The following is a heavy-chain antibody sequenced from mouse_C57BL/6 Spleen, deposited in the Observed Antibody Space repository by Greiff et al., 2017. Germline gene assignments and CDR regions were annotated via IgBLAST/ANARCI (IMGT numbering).Heavy chain of an antibody. CDR3: ARDLDSSGSWFAY. Sequence: EVKVVESGGGLVKPGGSLKLSCAASGFTFSSYAMSWVRQTPEKRLEWVATISDGGSYTYYPDNVKGRFTISRDNAKNNLYLQMSHLKSEDTAMYYCARDLDSSGSWFAYWGQGTLVTVSA. CDR1: GFTFSSYA. D-gene: IGHD3-2*02. CDR2: ISDGGSYT. V-gene: IGHV5-4*03. J-gene: IGHJ3*01.